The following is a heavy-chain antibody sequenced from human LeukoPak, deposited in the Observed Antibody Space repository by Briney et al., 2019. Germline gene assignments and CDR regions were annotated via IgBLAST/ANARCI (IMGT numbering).Heavy chain of an antibody. CDR3: VKDELGVAIFNH. D-gene: IGHD3-3*01. CDR2: ISFGRSSM. V-gene: IGHV3-21*04. CDR1: GFTFSTYS. Sequence: GGSLRLSCAASGFTFSTYSMNWVRQAPGKGLEWVSSISFGRSSMYYADSVKGRFAISRDNSKNTAHLEMNSLRAEDSAVYFCVKDELGVAIFNHWGQGTLVTVSS. J-gene: IGHJ4*02.